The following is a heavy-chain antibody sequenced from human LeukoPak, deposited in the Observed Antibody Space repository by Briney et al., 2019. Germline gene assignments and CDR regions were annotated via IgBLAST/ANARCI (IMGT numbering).Heavy chain of an antibody. CDR1: GFTFSSYA. V-gene: IGHV3-23*01. CDR2: ITSSGDST. Sequence: PGGSLRLSCAASGFTFSSYAMSWVRQAPGKGLEWVSDITSSGDSTYYADSVKGRFTISRDNPKNTLYLQMNSLRAEDTAIYYFVKEYFGFAFDYWGQGTVVTGSS. CDR3: VKEYFGFAFDY. J-gene: IGHJ4*02. D-gene: IGHD3-9*01.